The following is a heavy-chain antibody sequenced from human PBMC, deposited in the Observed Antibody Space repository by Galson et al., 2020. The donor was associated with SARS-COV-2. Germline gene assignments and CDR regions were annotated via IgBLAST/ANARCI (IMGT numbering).Heavy chain of an antibody. D-gene: IGHD6-19*01. CDR1: GDSDSSTNAA. J-gene: IGHJ4*02. CDR3: ARAERVSGWFSFDY. Sequence: SQTLSLTCVISGDSDSSTNAAWNWIRQAPSRGLEWLGRTYYRSKWYTDYADSGKSRITINPHTSKNQFSLQLNSVTPEDTALYYCARAERVSGWFSFDYWGQGTLVTVSS. V-gene: IGHV6-1*01. CDR2: TYYRSKWYT.